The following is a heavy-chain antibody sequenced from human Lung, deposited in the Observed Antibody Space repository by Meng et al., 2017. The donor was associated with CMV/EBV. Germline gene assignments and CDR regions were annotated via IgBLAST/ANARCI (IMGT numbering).Heavy chain of an antibody. D-gene: IGHD3-3*01. J-gene: IGHJ6*02. Sequence: SCAASGFTFRSYEMNWVRQAPGMGLEWVSYIRCSGDIIYYADSVKGRFSISRDNAKNSLYLQMSSLRADDTAVYYCARDKSGPFTIPYYYYGMDVXGQGXTVTVSS. V-gene: IGHV3-48*03. CDR1: GFTFRSYE. CDR3: ARDKSGPFTIPYYYYGMDV. CDR2: IRCSGDII.